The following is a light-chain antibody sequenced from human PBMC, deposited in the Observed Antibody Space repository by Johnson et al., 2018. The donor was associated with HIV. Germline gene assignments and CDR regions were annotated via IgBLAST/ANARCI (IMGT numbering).Light chain of an antibody. V-gene: IGLV1-51*02. Sequence: QPVLTQPPSVSAAPGQKVTISCSGSSSNIGNNYVSWYQQLQGTAPKLLIYENNKRPSGIPDRFSGSKSGASATLDITGLQTGDEADYYCGTWDNSLNVYVFGTGTKVTVL. CDR1: SSNIGNNY. CDR2: ENN. J-gene: IGLJ1*01. CDR3: GTWDNSLNVYV.